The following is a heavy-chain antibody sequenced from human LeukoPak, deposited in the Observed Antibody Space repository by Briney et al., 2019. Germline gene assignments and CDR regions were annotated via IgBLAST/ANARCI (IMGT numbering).Heavy chain of an antibody. Sequence: PGGSLRLSCAASGFTFSNYWMHWVRQAPGKGLVWVSRVNSDGSSTTYADSVRGRFTISRDNAKNTLYLQMNSLRAEDMAVYYCARDVGYQPDYWGQGTLVTVSS. CDR1: GFTFSNYW. CDR2: VNSDGSST. D-gene: IGHD6-13*01. V-gene: IGHV3-74*01. J-gene: IGHJ4*02. CDR3: ARDVGYQPDY.